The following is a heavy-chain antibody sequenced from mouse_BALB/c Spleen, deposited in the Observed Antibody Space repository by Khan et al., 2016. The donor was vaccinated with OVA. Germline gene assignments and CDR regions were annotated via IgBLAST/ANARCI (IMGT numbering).Heavy chain of an antibody. Sequence: QVQLQQSGAELARPGASVKMSCKASGYTFTSHTMHWVKQRPGQGLEWIGYINPRSGYTNYSQKFNDKATLTTDKSSSTAYMQLSSLTSEDSAVYYGARRTTGYALDYWGQGTSVTVSS. D-gene: IGHD2-14*01. J-gene: IGHJ4*01. V-gene: IGHV1-4*01. CDR1: GYTFTSHT. CDR2: INPRSGYT. CDR3: ARRTTGYALDY.